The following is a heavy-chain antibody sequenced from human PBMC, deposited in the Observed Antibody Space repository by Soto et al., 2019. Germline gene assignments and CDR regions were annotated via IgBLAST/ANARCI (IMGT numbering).Heavy chain of an antibody. CDR3: ARDRAYSSSAGDNWFDP. CDR2: IIPILGIA. D-gene: IGHD6-6*01. V-gene: IGHV1-69*08. Sequence: QVQLVQSGAEVKKPGSSVKVSCKASGGTFSSYTISWVRQAPGHGLEWMGRIIPILGIANYAQKFQGRVTITADKSPSTAYMELSSLRSEDTAVYYCARDRAYSSSAGDNWFDPWGQGTLVTVSS. CDR1: GGTFSSYT. J-gene: IGHJ5*02.